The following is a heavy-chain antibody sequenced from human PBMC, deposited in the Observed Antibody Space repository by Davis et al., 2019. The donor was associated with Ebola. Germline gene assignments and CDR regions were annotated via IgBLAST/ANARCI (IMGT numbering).Heavy chain of an antibody. Sequence: ASVKVSCKASGYTFTGYYMHWVRQAPGQGLEWMGWINPNSGGTNYAQKFQGRVTMTRDTSISTAYLQWSSLKASDTAMYYCASLNYRAFDIWGQGTMVTVSS. V-gene: IGHV1-2*02. CDR3: ASLNYRAFDI. D-gene: IGHD1-7*01. CDR2: INPNSGGT. J-gene: IGHJ3*02. CDR1: GYTFTGYY.